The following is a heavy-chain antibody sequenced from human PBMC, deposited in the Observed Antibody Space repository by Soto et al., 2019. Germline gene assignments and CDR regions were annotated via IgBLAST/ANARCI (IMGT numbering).Heavy chain of an antibody. CDR2: ISAYNGNT. CDR1: GYTVNIDG. D-gene: IGHD6-13*01. Sequence: SLKRYCKAYGYTVNIDGSSIIRQTTGQGLEWMGWISAYNGNTNYAQKLQGRVTMTTDTSTSTAYMELRSLRSDDTAVYYCARELPEYSSSSPSHAFDFWGQGTIVTV. CDR3: ARELPEYSSSSPSHAFDF. J-gene: IGHJ3*01. V-gene: IGHV1-18*01.